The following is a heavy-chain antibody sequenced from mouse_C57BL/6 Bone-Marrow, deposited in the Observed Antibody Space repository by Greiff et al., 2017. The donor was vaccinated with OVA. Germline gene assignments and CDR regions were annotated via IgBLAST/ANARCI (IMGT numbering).Heavy chain of an antibody. Sequence: VQLQQSGAELVKPGASVKLSCTASGFNIKDYYMHWVKQRTEQGLEWIGRIDPEDGETEYAPKFQGKAPITEDTSSNTAYLQLSSLTSEDTAVYYCARSPLPLYAMDYWGQGTSVTVSS. J-gene: IGHJ4*01. CDR3: ARSPLPLYAMDY. V-gene: IGHV14-2*01. CDR2: IDPEDGET. CDR1: GFNIKDYY.